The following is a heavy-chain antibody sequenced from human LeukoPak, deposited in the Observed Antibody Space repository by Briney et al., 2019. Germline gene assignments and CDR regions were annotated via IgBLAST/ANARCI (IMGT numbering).Heavy chain of an antibody. CDR1: GGSISSSSYY. D-gene: IGHD2-21*02. V-gene: IGHV4-39*07. Sequence: SETLSLTCTVSGGSISSSSYYWGWIRQPPGKGLEWIGSIYYSGSTYYNPSLKSRVTISVDTSKNQFSLKLSYVTAADTAVYYCARVRGDCGGDCYSRETYYYFDYWGQGTLVTVSS. CDR3: ARVRGDCGGDCYSRETYYYFDY. J-gene: IGHJ4*02. CDR2: IYYSGST.